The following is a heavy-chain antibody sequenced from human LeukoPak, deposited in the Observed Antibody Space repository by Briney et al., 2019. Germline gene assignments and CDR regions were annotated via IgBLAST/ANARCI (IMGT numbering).Heavy chain of an antibody. Sequence: SETLSLTCTVSGGSINNGDYYWSWIRQSPGKGLQWIGYIYYSGSTFYKPSLKSRVTISVDTSRKQFSLNLRSLTAADTAMYYCARLSKDYSDSSGYCRYLYSFDYWGQGIQVTVSS. CDR3: ARLSKDYSDSSGYCRYLYSFDY. CDR1: GGSINNGDYY. V-gene: IGHV4-30-4*01. J-gene: IGHJ4*02. D-gene: IGHD3-22*01. CDR2: IYYSGST.